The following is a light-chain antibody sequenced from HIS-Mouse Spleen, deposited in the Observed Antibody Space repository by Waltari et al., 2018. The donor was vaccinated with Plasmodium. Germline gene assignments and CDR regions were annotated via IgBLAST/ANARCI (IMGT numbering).Light chain of an antibody. Sequence: DIQLTQSPSSLSASVGDRVTITCRASQSISNYLNWYQQKPGKAPKFLIYAASTLQSGVPSRFSCRGSGTDFTLTISSLQPEDFATYYCQQSYSTWTFGQGTKVEIK. J-gene: IGKJ1*01. CDR3: QQSYSTWT. V-gene: IGKV1-39*01. CDR1: QSISNY. CDR2: AAS.